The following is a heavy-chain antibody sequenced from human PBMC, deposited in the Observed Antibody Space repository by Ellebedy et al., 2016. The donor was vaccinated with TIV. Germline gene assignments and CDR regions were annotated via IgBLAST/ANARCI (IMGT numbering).Heavy chain of an antibody. Sequence: PGGSLRLSCAAAGFMFSSYAMSWVRQAPGKGLEWVSAIRGSGDKTYYADSVKGRFTISRDNSKNTLHLQMDTMRVENTAVYYCATRLGAVIQLWGGFDYWGQGTLVTVSS. J-gene: IGHJ4*02. CDR3: ATRLGAVIQLWGGFDY. CDR2: IRGSGDKT. V-gene: IGHV3-23*01. CDR1: GFMFSSYA. D-gene: IGHD5-18*01.